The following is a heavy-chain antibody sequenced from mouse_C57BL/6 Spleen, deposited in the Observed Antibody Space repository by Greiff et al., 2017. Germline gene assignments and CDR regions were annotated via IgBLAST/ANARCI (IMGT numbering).Heavy chain of an antibody. Sequence: EVKLVESGEGLVKPGGSLKLSCAASGFTFSSYAMSWVRQTPEKRLEWVAYISSGGDYIYYADTVKGRFTISRDNARNTLYLQMSSLKSEDTAMYYCTRIPLPHYAMDYWGQGTSVTVSS. CDR1: GFTFSSYA. CDR2: ISSGGDYI. J-gene: IGHJ4*01. D-gene: IGHD2-1*01. CDR3: TRIPLPHYAMDY. V-gene: IGHV5-9-1*02.